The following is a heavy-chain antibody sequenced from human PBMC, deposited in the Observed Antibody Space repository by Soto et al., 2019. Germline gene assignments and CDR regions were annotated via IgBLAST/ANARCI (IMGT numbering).Heavy chain of an antibody. CDR3: ARDLHSSSWYSAFDI. CDR2: IYYSGST. D-gene: IGHD6-13*01. V-gene: IGHV4-31*03. CDR1: GGSISSGGYY. Sequence: SETLSLTCTVSGGSISSGGYYWSWIRQNPGKGLEWIGYIYYSGSTYYNPSLKSRVTISVDTSKNQFSLKLSSVTAADTAVYYCARDLHSSSWYSAFDIWGQGTMVTVSS. J-gene: IGHJ3*02.